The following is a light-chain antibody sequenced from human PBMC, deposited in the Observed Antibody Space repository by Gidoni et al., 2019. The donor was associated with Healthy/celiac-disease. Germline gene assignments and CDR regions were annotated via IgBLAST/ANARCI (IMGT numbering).Light chain of an antibody. CDR1: QGISSW. CDR3: QQANSFPLT. CDR2: AAS. Sequence: DIQMTQSPSSVSASVGDRVTITCRASQGISSWVAWYQQKPGTAPKLLIYAASSLQSGVPSRFSGSGSCTDFTLTISSLQPEDFATYYCQQANSFPLTFGGGTKVEIK. V-gene: IGKV1-12*01. J-gene: IGKJ4*01.